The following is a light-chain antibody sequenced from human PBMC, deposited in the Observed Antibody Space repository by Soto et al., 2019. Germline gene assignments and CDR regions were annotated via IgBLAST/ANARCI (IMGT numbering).Light chain of an antibody. V-gene: IGLV2-14*01. CDR2: EVS. J-gene: IGLJ3*02. CDR1: SSDIGGYNY. Sequence: QSALTQPASVSGSPGQSITISCTGTSSDIGGYNYVSWYQQHPGKAPKLIIYEVSNRPSGVSHRFSGSKSGNTASLTISGLQAEDEADYYCSSYKSSSIRGVFGGGTKLTVL. CDR3: SSYKSSSIRGV.